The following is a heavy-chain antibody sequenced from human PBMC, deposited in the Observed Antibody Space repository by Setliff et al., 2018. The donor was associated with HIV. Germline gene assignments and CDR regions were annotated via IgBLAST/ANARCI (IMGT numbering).Heavy chain of an antibody. D-gene: IGHD3-22*01. V-gene: IGHV7-4-1*02. CDR1: GYSFTTYS. CDR3: ARNSPFPPSSGAHFAF. Sequence: ASVKVSCKASGYSFTTYSINWLRQAPGQGPEWMGWIHTSTGKPTYVRDFTGRFVFSLDTSVNTAFLQISDLKTEDTAVYYCARNSPFPPSSGAHFAFWGPGTLVTVSS. J-gene: IGHJ4*02. CDR2: IHTSTGKP.